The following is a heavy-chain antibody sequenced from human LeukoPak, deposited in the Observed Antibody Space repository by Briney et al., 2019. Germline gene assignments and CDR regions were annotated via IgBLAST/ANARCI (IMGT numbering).Heavy chain of an antibody. Sequence: GGSLKLSWAASGFTFRNAWMDWVRQAPGEGLELVGRIKSKTDGGTTDYAAPVKGRFTISRDDSKNTLYLQMNSLKTEDTAVYYCTTAPSTIFGANWGQGTLVTVSS. V-gene: IGHV3-15*01. CDR1: GFTFRNAW. CDR3: TTAPSTIFGAN. J-gene: IGHJ4*02. D-gene: IGHD3-3*01. CDR2: IKSKTDGGTT.